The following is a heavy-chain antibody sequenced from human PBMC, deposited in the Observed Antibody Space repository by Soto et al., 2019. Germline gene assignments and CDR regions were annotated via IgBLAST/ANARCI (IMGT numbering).Heavy chain of an antibody. CDR2: LYHSGST. Sequence: SETLSLTCPVSGYSISSGNYWAWIRQPPGRGLEWIGSLYHSGSTNYNPSLKSRVTISVDTSKNQFSLKLSSVTAADTAVYYCARGWINTDDRTGYSSSWQHYFDYWGQGTLVTVSS. CDR3: ARGWINTDDRTGYSSSWQHYFDY. CDR1: GYSISSGNY. V-gene: IGHV4-38-2*02. J-gene: IGHJ4*02. D-gene: IGHD6-13*01.